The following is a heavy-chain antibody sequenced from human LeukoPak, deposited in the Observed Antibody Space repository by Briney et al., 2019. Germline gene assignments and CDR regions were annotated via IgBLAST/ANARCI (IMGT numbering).Heavy chain of an antibody. D-gene: IGHD3-22*01. CDR3: AKYYYDSSGYYITPPARAPDY. V-gene: IGHV3-23*01. CDR1: GFTFSSYA. Sequence: GGSLRLSCAASGFTFSSYAMTWVRQAPGKGLGWVSAVSGGGISTYYADSVKGRFTISRDNSQNTLYLQMNSLTAEDTAVYYCAKYYYDSSGYYITPPARAPDYWGQGTLVTVSS. CDR2: VSGGGIST. J-gene: IGHJ4*02.